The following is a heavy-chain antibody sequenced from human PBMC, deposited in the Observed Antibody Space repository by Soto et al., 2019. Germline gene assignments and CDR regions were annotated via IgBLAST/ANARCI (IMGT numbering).Heavy chain of an antibody. Sequence: GGSLRLSCAASGFTFSSYAMSWVRQAPGKGLEWVAVISYDGSNKYYADSVKGRFTISRDNSKNTLYLQMNSLRAEDTAVYYCARDLGWLLYGIFDYWGQGTLVTVSS. V-gene: IGHV3-30-3*01. D-gene: IGHD2-2*02. J-gene: IGHJ4*02. CDR3: ARDLGWLLYGIFDY. CDR1: GFTFSSYA. CDR2: ISYDGSNK.